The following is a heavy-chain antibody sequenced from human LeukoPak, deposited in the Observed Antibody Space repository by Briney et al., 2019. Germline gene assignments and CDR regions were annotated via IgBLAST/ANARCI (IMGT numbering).Heavy chain of an antibody. CDR1: GYTFTSYD. V-gene: IGHV1-8*03. J-gene: IGHJ6*03. CDR2: MNPNSGNT. D-gene: IGHD6-19*01. CDR3: ARASKGGYSSGWGFVAYYYYMDV. Sequence: ASVKVSCKASGYTFTSYDINWVRQATGQGLEWMGWMNPNSGNTGYAQKFQGRVTITRNTSISTAYMELSSLRSEDTAVYYCARASKGGYSSGWGFVAYYYYMDVWGKGTTVTVSS.